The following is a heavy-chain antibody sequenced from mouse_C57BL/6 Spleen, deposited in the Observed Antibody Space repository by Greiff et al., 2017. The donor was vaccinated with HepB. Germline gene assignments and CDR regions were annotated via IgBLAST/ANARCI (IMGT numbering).Heavy chain of an antibody. CDR3: AREGALLYAMDY. V-gene: IGHV1-63*01. D-gene: IGHD2-1*01. Sequence: VQGVESGAELVRPGTSVKMSCKASGYTFTNYWIGWAKQRPGHGLEWIGDIYPGGGYTNYNEKFKGKATLTADKSSSTAYMQFSSLTSEDSAIYYCAREGALLYAMDYWGQGTSVTVSS. J-gene: IGHJ4*01. CDR1: GYTFTNYW. CDR2: IYPGGGYT.